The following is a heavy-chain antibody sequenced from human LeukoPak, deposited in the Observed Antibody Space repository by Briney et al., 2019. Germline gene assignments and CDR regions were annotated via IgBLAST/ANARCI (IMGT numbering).Heavy chain of an antibody. CDR2: IYYSGST. V-gene: IGHV4-39*01. Sequence: PSETLSLTCTVSGGSISGSFYYWGWIRQPPGKGLEWIGSIYYSGSTYYNPSLKSRVTISVDTFKNQFSLNLSSVTAADTAVYYCARRGLIDYWGQGTLVTVSS. J-gene: IGHJ4*02. CDR1: GGSISGSFYY. D-gene: IGHD3/OR15-3a*01. CDR3: ARRGLIDY.